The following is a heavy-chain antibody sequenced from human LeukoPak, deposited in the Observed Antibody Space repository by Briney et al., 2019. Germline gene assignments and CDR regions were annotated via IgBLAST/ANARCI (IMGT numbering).Heavy chain of an antibody. CDR2: ISGSGDTA. D-gene: IGHD5-18*01. Sequence: SGGSLRLSCAASGFSFSSFAMNWVRQAPGKGLEWVSSISGSGDTAYYADSVKGRFTISRDNPNKTVYLQMNSLRVEDTAIYYCAKGLPTALGFDYWGQGTLVTVSS. CDR1: GFSFSSFA. V-gene: IGHV3-23*01. CDR3: AKGLPTALGFDY. J-gene: IGHJ4*02.